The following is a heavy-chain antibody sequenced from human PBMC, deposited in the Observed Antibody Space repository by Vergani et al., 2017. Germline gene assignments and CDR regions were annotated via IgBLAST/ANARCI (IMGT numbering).Heavy chain of an antibody. CDR2: IWYDGSNK. CDR1: GSTFSSYG. D-gene: IGHD1-1*01. J-gene: IGHJ3*01. CDR3: ARDLRSFHWNDLGDN. V-gene: IGHV3-33*08. Sequence: VQLVESGGGLVQPGGSLRLSCAASGSTFSSYGMHWVRQAPGKGLEWVAVIWYDGSNKYYADSVKGRFTISRDNSKNTLYLQMNSLRAEDTAVYYCARDLRSFHWNDLGDNWGQGTMVTVSS.